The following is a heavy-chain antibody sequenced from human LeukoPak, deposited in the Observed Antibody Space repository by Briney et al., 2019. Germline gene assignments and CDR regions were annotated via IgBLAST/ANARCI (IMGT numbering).Heavy chain of an antibody. J-gene: IGHJ4*02. D-gene: IGHD1-26*01. Sequence: SSETLSLTCTVSGGSISSYYWSWIRQPPGKGLEWIGYIYYSGSTNYNPSLKSRVTISVDTSKNQFSLKLSSVTAADTAVYYCARGYGSYAVFDYWGQGTLVTVSS. CDR1: GGSISSYY. CDR3: ARGYGSYAVFDY. V-gene: IGHV4-59*01. CDR2: IYYSGST.